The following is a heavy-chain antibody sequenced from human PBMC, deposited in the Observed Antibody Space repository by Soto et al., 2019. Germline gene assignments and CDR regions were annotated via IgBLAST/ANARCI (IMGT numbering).Heavy chain of an antibody. CDR2: TTYDGSYK. CDR3: VKDPRIVATIGPCYYGMDV. Sequence: PGGSLRLSCAASGFAFSDYGMHWVRQAPGKGLEWVAVTTYDGSYKNYADSVKGRFTISRDNSNDTLYLQMSSLRAEDTAVYYSVKDPRIVATIGPCYYGMDVWGQGTTVTVSS. J-gene: IGHJ6*02. CDR1: GFAFSDYG. V-gene: IGHV3-30*18. D-gene: IGHD5-12*01.